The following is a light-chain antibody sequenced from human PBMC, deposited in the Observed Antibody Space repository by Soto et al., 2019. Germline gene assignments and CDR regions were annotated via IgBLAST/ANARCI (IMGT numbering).Light chain of an antibody. J-gene: IGKJ1*01. CDR3: QQYNGYWT. V-gene: IGKV1-5*03. CDR2: EAS. CDR1: HSISGS. Sequence: DIQMTQSPSTLSASVGDRVTITCRASHSISGSLAWYQQKPGKAPRLLIYEASNLKSAVPSRFSGSGSGTEYTLTISSLQPDDSASYYCQQYNGYWTFGQGTRVEIK.